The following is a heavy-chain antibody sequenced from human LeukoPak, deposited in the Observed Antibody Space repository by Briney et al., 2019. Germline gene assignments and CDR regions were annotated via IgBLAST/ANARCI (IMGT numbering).Heavy chain of an antibody. D-gene: IGHD4-11*01. CDR2: ISGSGGST. CDR3: AKDSHSNYEVS. V-gene: IGHV3-23*01. CDR1: GFTFSSHA. J-gene: IGHJ4*02. Sequence: GGSLRLSCAASGFTFSSHAMSWVRQAPGKGLEWVSAISGSGGSTYYADSVKGRFTISRDNSKNTLYLQMNSLRAEDTAVYYCAKDSHSNYEVSWGQGTLVTVSS.